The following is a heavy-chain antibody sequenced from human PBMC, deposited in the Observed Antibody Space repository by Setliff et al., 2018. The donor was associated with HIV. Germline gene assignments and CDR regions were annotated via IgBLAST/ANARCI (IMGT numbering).Heavy chain of an antibody. J-gene: IGHJ4*02. D-gene: IGHD6-6*01. CDR3: AREDSSYHYFDY. Sequence: SETLSLTCAVYGGSFSGYYWSWIRQPPGKGLEWIGEINHSGSTNYNPSLKSRVTISVDTSKNQFSLKLSSVTAADTAVYYCAREDSSYHYFDYWGQGRLVTVSS. CDR2: INHSGST. V-gene: IGHV4-34*01. CDR1: GGSFSGYY.